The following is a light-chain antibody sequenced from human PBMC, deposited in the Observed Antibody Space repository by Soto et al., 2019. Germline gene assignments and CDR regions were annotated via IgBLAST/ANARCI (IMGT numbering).Light chain of an antibody. Sequence: EILSTQSPANMSVSPCGRATLAGRGSHSISDTLAWYQQKPGQAPRLLIHGASTRATGFPSRFSGSGSGTDFTLTISSLQSEDFAVYYCQQYNNRPWTFGQGTKVEIK. J-gene: IGKJ1*01. CDR2: GAS. V-gene: IGKV3-15*01. CDR3: QQYNNRPWT. CDR1: HSISDT.